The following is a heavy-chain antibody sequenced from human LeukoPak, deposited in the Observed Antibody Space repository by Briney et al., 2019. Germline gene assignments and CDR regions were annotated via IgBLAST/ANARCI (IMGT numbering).Heavy chain of an antibody. CDR2: ISPYNGNI. D-gene: IGHD4-23*01. V-gene: IGHV1-18*04. CDR3: ARVINCGLGQLPSDH. Sequence: PAASVKVSCKASGYTFISYSFSWVRQAPGQGLEWMGWISPYNGNIRYAPSLQGRVTLTTDTPTSTAHMELRSLSPNDTGVYYCARVINCGLGQLPSDHWGPGTLVIVSS. J-gene: IGHJ4*02. CDR1: GYTFISYS.